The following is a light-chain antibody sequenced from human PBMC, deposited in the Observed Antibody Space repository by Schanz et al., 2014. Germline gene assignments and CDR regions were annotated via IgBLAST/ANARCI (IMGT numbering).Light chain of an antibody. CDR1: SSNIGIDT. CDR3: AGWDDSLNGWV. Sequence: QSVLTQPPSASGTPGQRVTISCSGGSSNIGIDTVNWFQQLPGTAPKLLIYRNNQRPSGVPDRFSGSKSGTSASLAISGLQSDDEADYYCAGWDDSLNGWVFGGGTKLTVL. V-gene: IGLV1-44*01. CDR2: RNN. J-gene: IGLJ3*02.